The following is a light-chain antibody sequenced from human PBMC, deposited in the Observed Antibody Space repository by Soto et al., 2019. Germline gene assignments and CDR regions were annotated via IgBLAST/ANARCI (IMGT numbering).Light chain of an antibody. CDR1: SSDIGGYNY. CDR2: DVT. V-gene: IGLV2-14*03. Sequence: QSVLTQPASVSGSPGQSITISCIGTSSDIGGYNYVSWYQQHPGKAPKLMIYDVTDRPSGVSNRFSGSESGNTASLTISGLQAEDEADYYCGSYASSNTVLFGGGTKVTVL. CDR3: GSYASSNTVL. J-gene: IGLJ2*01.